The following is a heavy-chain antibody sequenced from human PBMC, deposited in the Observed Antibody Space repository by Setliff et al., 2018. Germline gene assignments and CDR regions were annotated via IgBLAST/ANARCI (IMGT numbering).Heavy chain of an antibody. Sequence: ASVKVSCKASANTFIAYYIHWVRQAPGQGLEWMGWIHAGSSNTLYSQRFQDRITISRDTSATTVHMELSSLRSDDTAVYYCARMSTSGPHYDYWGQGTLVTVSS. J-gene: IGHJ4*02. V-gene: IGHV1-3*01. D-gene: IGHD2-8*02. CDR1: ANTFIAYY. CDR2: IHAGSSNT. CDR3: ARMSTSGPHYDY.